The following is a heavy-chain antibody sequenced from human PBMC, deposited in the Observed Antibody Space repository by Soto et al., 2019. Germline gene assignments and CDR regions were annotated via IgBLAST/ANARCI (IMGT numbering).Heavy chain of an antibody. CDR2: ISGSGGST. CDR3: ARHSGYGVLGDY. V-gene: IGHV3-23*01. D-gene: IGHD5-12*01. CDR1: GFTFTSYA. J-gene: IGHJ4*02. Sequence: EVQLLESGGGLVQPGGSLRLSCAASGFTFTSYAMSWVRQAPGKGLEWVSAISGSGGSTYYADSVKGRFTISRDNSKNTLYLQMNSLRAEDTAVHYCARHSGYGVLGDYWGQGTLVTVSS.